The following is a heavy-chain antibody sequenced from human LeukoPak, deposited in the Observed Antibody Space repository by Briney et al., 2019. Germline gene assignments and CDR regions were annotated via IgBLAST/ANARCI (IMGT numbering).Heavy chain of an antibody. CDR2: IIPILGIA. Sequence: ASVKVSCKASVGTFSRYAISWVRQTPGQGLEWMGRIIPILGIANYAQKFQGRVTITADKSTSTAYMKVSSLRSEDTAVYYCARDLKSAAAGPSTYYYSGMDVWGQGTTVTVSS. J-gene: IGHJ6*02. CDR3: ARDLKSAAAGPSTYYYSGMDV. CDR1: VGTFSRYA. D-gene: IGHD6-13*01. V-gene: IGHV1-69*04.